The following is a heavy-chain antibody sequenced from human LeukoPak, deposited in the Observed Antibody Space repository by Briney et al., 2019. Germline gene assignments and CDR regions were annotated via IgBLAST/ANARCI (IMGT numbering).Heavy chain of an antibody. CDR3: ARDLATRLDYFDY. CDR2: ISSSSSYI. V-gene: IGHV3-21*01. Sequence: PGGSLRLSCAASGFTFSSYSMNWVRQAPGKGLEWVSSISSSSSYIYYADSVKGRYTISRDNAKNSLYLQMNSLRAEDTAVYYCARDLATRLDYFDYWGQGTLVTVSS. J-gene: IGHJ4*02. D-gene: IGHD3-3*02. CDR1: GFTFSSYS.